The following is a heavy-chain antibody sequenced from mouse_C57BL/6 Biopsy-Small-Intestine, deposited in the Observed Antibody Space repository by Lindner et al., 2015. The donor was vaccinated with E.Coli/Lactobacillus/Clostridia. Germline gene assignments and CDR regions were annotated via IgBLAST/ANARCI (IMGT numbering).Heavy chain of an antibody. Sequence: VQLQESGAELVKPGASVKISCQASGYAFSTSWMNWVKQRPGQGPEWIGWIYPRDGSSKDNEKFKDKATLTVDTSSSTAYMALHSLTSEDSAVYFCTREALFARGYFDVWGTGTTVTVSS. CDR2: IYPRDGSS. V-gene: IGHV1-85*01. D-gene: IGHD1-1*01. J-gene: IGHJ1*03. CDR3: TREALFARGYFDV. CDR1: GYAFSTSW.